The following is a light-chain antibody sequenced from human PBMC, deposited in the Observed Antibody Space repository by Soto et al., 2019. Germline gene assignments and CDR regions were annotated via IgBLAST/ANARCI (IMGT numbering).Light chain of an antibody. J-gene: IGKJ5*01. CDR1: QSVRSN. CDR2: GAS. Sequence: EVLMTQSPATLSVSPGERGTRACRASQSVRSNLAWYQQKPRQPPRLILYGASTRANGIPARFSGSGSATEFTLTLSSLQSEDFALYYCQQYNNWHPITFGQGTRLEIK. V-gene: IGKV3-15*01. CDR3: QQYNNWHPIT.